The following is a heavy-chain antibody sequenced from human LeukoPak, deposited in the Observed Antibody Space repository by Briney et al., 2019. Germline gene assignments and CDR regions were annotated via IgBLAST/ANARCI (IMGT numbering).Heavy chain of an antibody. Sequence: GGSLRLSCAASGFTFSSYSMNWVRQAPGKELEWVSSISSSSSYIYYADSVKGRFTISRDNAKNSLYLQMNSLRAEDTAVYYCARVRQWLAPGAFDIWGQGTMVTVSS. CDR3: ARVRQWLAPGAFDI. V-gene: IGHV3-21*01. D-gene: IGHD6-19*01. J-gene: IGHJ3*02. CDR2: ISSSSSYI. CDR1: GFTFSSYS.